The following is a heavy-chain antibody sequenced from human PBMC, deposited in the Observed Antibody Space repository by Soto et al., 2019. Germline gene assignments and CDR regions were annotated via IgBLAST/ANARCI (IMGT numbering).Heavy chain of an antibody. CDR1: GASLGGFH. CDR3: ARSPLGYDYVRQTWREVGDSFDI. CDR2: LIHGGST. V-gene: IGHV4-34*12. Sequence: QVRLEQWGAGLLKPSETLSLTCAIYGASLGGFHWTWLRQAPGKGLEWIGELIHGGSTNYNPSLKGRVSFSLETSKNQFSLHLMSVTAADTAVYYCARSPLGYDYVRQTWREVGDSFDIWGRGTLVTVSS. J-gene: IGHJ3*02. D-gene: IGHD3-16*01.